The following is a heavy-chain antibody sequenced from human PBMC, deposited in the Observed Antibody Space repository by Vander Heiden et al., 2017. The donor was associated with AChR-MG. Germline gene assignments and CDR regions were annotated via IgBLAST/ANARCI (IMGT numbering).Heavy chain of an antibody. CDR2: INPNSGGT. Sequence: QVQLVQPGAEVKKPGSSVKVSCKASGYTFTGHYMHWVRQAPGQGLEWMGWINPNSGGTNYTQKFHGRVTMTRDTSISTAFMGLSRLRSEDTAVYYCARYGSSGYTVYYYGMDVWGQEPTVTVSS. D-gene: IGHD3-22*01. CDR1: GYTFTGHY. CDR3: ARYGSSGYTVYYYGMDV. V-gene: IGHV1-2*02. J-gene: IGHJ6*02.